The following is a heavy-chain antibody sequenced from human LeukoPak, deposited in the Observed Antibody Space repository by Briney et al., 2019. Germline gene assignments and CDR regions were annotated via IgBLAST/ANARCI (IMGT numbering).Heavy chain of an antibody. CDR2: IKQDGSEK. J-gene: IGHJ4*02. V-gene: IGHV3-7*01. Sequence: GGSLRLSCAASGFTFSSYAMSWVRQAPGKGLEWVANIKQDGSEKYYVDSVKGRFTISRDNAKNSLFLQMNSLRAEDTAVYYCAREVRQARYFDYWGQGTLVTVSS. CDR3: AREVRQARYFDY. CDR1: GFTFSSYA.